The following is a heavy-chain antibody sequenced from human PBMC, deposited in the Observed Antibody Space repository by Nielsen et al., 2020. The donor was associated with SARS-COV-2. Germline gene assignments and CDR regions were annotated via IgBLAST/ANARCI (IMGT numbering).Heavy chain of an antibody. Sequence: GESLKISCAASGFHGMCWVRQAPGKGLEWVSAISGSGGSTYYADSVKGRFTISRDNSKNTLYLQMNSLRAEDTAVYYCAKDKYQLLNYGMDVWGQGTTVTVSS. CDR3: AKDKYQLLNYGMDV. CDR2: ISGSGGST. V-gene: IGHV3-23*01. J-gene: IGHJ6*02. CDR1: GFHG. D-gene: IGHD2-2*01.